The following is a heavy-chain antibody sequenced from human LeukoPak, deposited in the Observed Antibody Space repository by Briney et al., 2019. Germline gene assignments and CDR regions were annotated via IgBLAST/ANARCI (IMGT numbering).Heavy chain of an antibody. CDR1: GYTFTGYY. J-gene: IGHJ4*02. CDR2: INPNSGGT. CDR3: ARFSGSYYFFDY. D-gene: IGHD1-26*01. V-gene: IGHV1-2*02. Sequence: ASVKVSCKASGYTFTGYYMHWVRQAPGQGLEWMGWINPNSGGTNYAQKFQGRVTKTRDTSISTAYMELSRLRSDDTAVYYCARFSGSYYFFDYWGQGTLVTVSS.